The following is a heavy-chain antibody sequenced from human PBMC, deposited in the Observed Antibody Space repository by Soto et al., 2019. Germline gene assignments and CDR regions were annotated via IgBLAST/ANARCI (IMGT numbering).Heavy chain of an antibody. V-gene: IGHV3-23*01. CDR2: ISRGGDTT. CDR1: GFTFSDYA. J-gene: IGHJ4*02. D-gene: IGHD6-13*01. CDR3: AKDVSSWYVFDY. Sequence: GGSLRLSCAVSGFTFSDYAMSWVRQAPGKGLEWVSVISRGGDTTYYADSVKGRFTISKDNSKNTLYLQMNSLRVEDMAVYYCAKDVSSWYVFDYWGQGTLVTVSS.